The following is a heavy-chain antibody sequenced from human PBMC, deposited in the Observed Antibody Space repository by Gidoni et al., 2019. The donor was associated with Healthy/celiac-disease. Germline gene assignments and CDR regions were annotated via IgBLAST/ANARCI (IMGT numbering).Heavy chain of an antibody. CDR3: ARGIRPAGGVPPYYFDY. Sequence: QVQLQESGPGLVKPSETLSLTCPVSGGSIRSYYWSWIRQPPGKGLEWIGYIYYSGSTNYNPSLKSRVTISVDTSKNQFSLKLSSVTAADTAVYYCARGIRPAGGVPPYYFDYWGQGTLVTVSS. CDR1: GGSIRSYY. CDR2: IYYSGST. V-gene: IGHV4-59*01. J-gene: IGHJ4*02. D-gene: IGHD3-16*01.